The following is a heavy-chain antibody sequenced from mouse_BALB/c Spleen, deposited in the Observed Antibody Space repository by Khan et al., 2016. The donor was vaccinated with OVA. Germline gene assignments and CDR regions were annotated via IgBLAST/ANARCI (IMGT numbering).Heavy chain of an antibody. D-gene: IGHD1-1*01. CDR1: GYSITSDYA. Sequence: EVELVESGPGLVKPSQSLSLTCTVTGYSITSDYAWNWIRQFPGNKLEWMGFISYSGNTNYNPTLKSRISITRDTSKNQFFLQLNSVTTEDTARYYCARVYGGDFDYWGQGITLTVSS. V-gene: IGHV3-2*02. J-gene: IGHJ2*01. CDR3: ARVYGGDFDY. CDR2: ISYSGNT.